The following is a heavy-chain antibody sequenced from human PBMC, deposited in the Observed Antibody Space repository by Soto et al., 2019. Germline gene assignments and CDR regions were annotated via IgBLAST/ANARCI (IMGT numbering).Heavy chain of an antibody. CDR2: IYSGGNT. CDR1: GFTVSSNY. CDR3: AREASPRGNLLFDY. J-gene: IGHJ4*02. Sequence: EVQLVESGGGLVQPGGSLRLSCAASGFTVSSNYMSWVRQAPGKGLEWVSVIYSGGNTYYADSVKGRFSISRDNSKNTLYLQLNRLRVEDTAVYYCAREASPRGNLLFDYWGQGTLVTVSS. D-gene: IGHD2-15*01. V-gene: IGHV3-66*01.